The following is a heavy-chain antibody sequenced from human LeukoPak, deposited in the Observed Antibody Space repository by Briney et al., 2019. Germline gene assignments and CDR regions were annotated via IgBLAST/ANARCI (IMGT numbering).Heavy chain of an antibody. CDR2: IYTGGST. V-gene: IGHV3-53*01. Sequence: PGGSLRLSCAASGLTVSSNYMSWVRQAPGKGLEWGSVIYTGGSTYYADSVKGRFTISRDNSKNTLYLQMNSLRAEDTAVYYCAKTGGGGMTGAFDIWGQGTMVTVSS. D-gene: IGHD3-9*01. CDR1: GLTVSSNY. CDR3: AKTGGGGMTGAFDI. J-gene: IGHJ3*02.